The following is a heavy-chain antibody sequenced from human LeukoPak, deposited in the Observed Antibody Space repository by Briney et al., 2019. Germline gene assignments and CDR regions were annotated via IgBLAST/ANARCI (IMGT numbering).Heavy chain of an antibody. CDR3: AKSGVTPFDY. Sequence: GRSLRLSCAASGFTFDDYAMHWVRQAPGKGLEWVSGISWNSGSIGYADSVKGRFTISRDNSKNTLYLQMNSLRAEDTAVYYCAKSGVTPFDYWGQGTLVTVSS. D-gene: IGHD3-10*01. CDR1: GFTFDDYA. J-gene: IGHJ4*02. CDR2: ISWNSGSI. V-gene: IGHV3-9*01.